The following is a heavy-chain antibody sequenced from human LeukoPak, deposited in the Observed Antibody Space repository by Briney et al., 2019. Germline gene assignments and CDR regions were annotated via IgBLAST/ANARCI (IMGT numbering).Heavy chain of an antibody. J-gene: IGHJ4*02. D-gene: IGHD5-18*01. V-gene: IGHV4-31*03. CDR2: IYYSGST. CDR3: ARGPTYSYGYGDY. CDR1: GGSINSDGYY. Sequence: SETLSLTCTVSGGSINSDGYYWSWIHQHPGKGLEWIGYIYYSGSTYYNPSLKSRVTISVDTSKNQFSLKLSSVTAADTAVYYCARGPTYSYGYGDYWGQGTLVTVSS.